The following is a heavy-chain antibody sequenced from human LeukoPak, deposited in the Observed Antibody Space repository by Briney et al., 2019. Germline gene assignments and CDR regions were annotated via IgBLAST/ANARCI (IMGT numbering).Heavy chain of an antibody. V-gene: IGHV3-23*01. CDR1: GFTFSSYA. Sequence: GGSLRLSCAASGFTFSSYAMSWVRQAPGMGLECVSAISGSGGSTYYAYSVKGRFTISRDNSKNTLYLQMNSLRAEDTAVYYGAKANLHTAIEGFDYWGQGTLVTVSS. J-gene: IGHJ4*02. D-gene: IGHD5-18*01. CDR2: ISGSGGST. CDR3: AKANLHTAIEGFDY.